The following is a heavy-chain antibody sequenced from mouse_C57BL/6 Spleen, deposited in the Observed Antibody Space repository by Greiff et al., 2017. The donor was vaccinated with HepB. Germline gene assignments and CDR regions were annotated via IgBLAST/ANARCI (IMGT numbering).Heavy chain of an antibody. CDR3: ARRDYDYPWFAY. CDR2: IYPGSGST. Sequence: VQLQQPGAELVKPGASVTMSCKASGYTFTSYWITWVKQRPGQGLEWIGDIYPGSGSTNYNEKFKSKATLTVDTSSSTAYMQLSSLTSEDSAVYYCARRDYDYPWFAYWGQGTLVTVSA. CDR1: GYTFTSYW. D-gene: IGHD2-4*01. J-gene: IGHJ3*01. V-gene: IGHV1-55*01.